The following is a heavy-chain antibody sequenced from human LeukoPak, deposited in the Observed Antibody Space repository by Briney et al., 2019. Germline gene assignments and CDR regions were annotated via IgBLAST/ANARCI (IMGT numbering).Heavy chain of an antibody. D-gene: IGHD3-10*01. CDR2: IIPIFGTA. CDR3: ARGWFGENYLDY. Sequence: VASVKVSCKASGGTFSSYAISWVRQAPGQGLEWMGGIIPIFGTANYAQKFQGRVTITADESTSTAYMELSSLRSEDTAVYYCARGWFGENYLDYWGQGTLVTVSS. V-gene: IGHV1-69*01. CDR1: GGTFSSYA. J-gene: IGHJ4*02.